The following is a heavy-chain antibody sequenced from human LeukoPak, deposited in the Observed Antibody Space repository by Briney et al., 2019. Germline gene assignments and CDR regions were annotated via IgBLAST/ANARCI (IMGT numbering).Heavy chain of an antibody. CDR1: GYTFTSYG. D-gene: IGHD1-26*01. Sequence: ASVKVSCKASGYTFTSYGISWVRQAPGQGLEWMGWISAYNGNTNYAQKLQGRVTMTTDTSTSTAYMELRSLRSDDTAVYYCARDNYSGSYGNAFDIWGQGTMVTVSS. J-gene: IGHJ3*02. V-gene: IGHV1-18*01. CDR2: ISAYNGNT. CDR3: ARDNYSGSYGNAFDI.